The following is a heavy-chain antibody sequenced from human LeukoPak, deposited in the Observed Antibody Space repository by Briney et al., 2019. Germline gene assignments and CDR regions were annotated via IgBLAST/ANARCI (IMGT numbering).Heavy chain of an antibody. CDR3: ARELVNFKGYYYMDV. J-gene: IGHJ6*03. CDR2: IYYSGST. Sequence: SETLSLTCTVSGGSISSYYWSWIRQPPGKGLEWIGYIYYSGSTNYNPSLKSRVTISVDTSKNQFSLKLSSVTAADTAVYYCARELVNFKGYYYMDVWWKGTTVTVSS. CDR1: GGSISSYY. D-gene: IGHD6-6*01. V-gene: IGHV4-59*01.